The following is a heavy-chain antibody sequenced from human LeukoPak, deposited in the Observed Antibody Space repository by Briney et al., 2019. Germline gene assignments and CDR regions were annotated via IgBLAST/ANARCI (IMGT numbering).Heavy chain of an antibody. CDR1: GDSITGYY. V-gene: IGHV4-39*07. CDR3: TKSDGYGLIRI. CDR2: IYYTGNT. J-gene: IGHJ3*02. Sequence: SETLSLTCSVSGDSITGYYWGWVRQPPGKGLEWIGNIYYTGNTYYNSSLKNRVTISLDTSKNQFSLKVMSMTAADTAAYYCTKSDGYGLIRICGRGTMVTVSS. D-gene: IGHD3-10*01.